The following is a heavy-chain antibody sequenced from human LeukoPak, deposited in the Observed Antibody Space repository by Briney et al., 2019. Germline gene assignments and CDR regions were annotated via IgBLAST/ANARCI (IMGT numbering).Heavy chain of an antibody. Sequence: GGSLRLSCAASGFTFSSYEMNWVRQAPGKGLEWVSYISSSGSTIYYADSVKGRFTISRDNAKNSLYLQMNSLRAEDTAVYYCARDLSGITGYTYGRGVDYWGQGTLVAVSS. CDR3: ARDLSGITGYTYGRGVDY. CDR2: ISSSGSTI. J-gene: IGHJ4*02. CDR1: GFTFSSYE. D-gene: IGHD5-18*01. V-gene: IGHV3-48*03.